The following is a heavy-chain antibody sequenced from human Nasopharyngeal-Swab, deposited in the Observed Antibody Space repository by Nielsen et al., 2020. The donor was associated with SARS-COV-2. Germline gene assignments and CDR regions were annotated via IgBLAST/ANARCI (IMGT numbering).Heavy chain of an antibody. J-gene: IGHJ4*02. CDR3: ARPTYGGYVIYFDY. CDR2: ISYDGSSK. V-gene: IGHV3-30-3*01. CDR1: GFTFSSYA. Sequence: GESLKISCAASGFTFSSYAMHWVRQAPGKGLEWVAVISYDGSSKYYADSVKGRFTISRDNSKNTLYLQMNSLRAEDTAVYYCARPTYGGYVIYFDYWGQGTLVTVSS. D-gene: IGHD5-12*01.